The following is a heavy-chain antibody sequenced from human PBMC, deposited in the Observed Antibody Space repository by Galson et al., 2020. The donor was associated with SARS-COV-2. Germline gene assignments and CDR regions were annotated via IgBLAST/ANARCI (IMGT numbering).Heavy chain of an antibody. V-gene: IGHV4-39*07. CDR2: IYHSGKT. CDR3: ARDLFIVWFGELSPRGEWDV. D-gene: IGHD3-10*01. CDR1: GGSISSTSYN. Sequence: SETLSLTCTVSGGSISSTSYNWGWIRQPPGKGLEWIGSIYHSGKTSYSPSLKSRVTISVDTSKNQFSLKLSSVTAADTAVYYCARDLFIVWFGELSPRGEWDVWGQGTTVTVSS. J-gene: IGHJ6*02.